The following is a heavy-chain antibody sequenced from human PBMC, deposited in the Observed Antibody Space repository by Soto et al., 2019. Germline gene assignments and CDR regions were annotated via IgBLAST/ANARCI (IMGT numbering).Heavy chain of an antibody. CDR3: ARALLGIWDY. D-gene: IGHD2-15*01. Sequence: ASETLSLTCTVSGGSISSYYWSWIRQPPGKGLEWIGYIYYSGSTNYNPSLKSRVTISVDTSKNQFSLKLSSVTAADTAVYYCARALLGIWDYWGQGTLVTVSS. J-gene: IGHJ4*02. CDR1: GGSISSYY. V-gene: IGHV4-59*01. CDR2: IYYSGST.